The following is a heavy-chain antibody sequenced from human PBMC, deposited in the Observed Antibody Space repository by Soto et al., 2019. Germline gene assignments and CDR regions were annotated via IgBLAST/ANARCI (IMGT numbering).Heavy chain of an antibody. CDR3: ARETMVRGVIRKRQYNWFDP. CDR1: GFTFSSYW. D-gene: IGHD3-10*01. V-gene: IGHV3-74*01. J-gene: IGHJ5*02. Sequence: EVQLVESGGGLVQPGGSLRLSCAASGFTFSSYWMHWVRQAPGKGLVWVSRINSDGSSTSYADSVKGRFTISRDNAKNTLYLQMNSLRAEDTAVYYCARETMVRGVIRKRQYNWFDPWGQGTLVTVSS. CDR2: INSDGSST.